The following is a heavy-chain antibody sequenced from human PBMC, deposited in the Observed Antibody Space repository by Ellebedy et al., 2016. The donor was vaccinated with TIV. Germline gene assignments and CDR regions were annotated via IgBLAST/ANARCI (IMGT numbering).Heavy chain of an antibody. J-gene: IGHJ3*02. V-gene: IGHV3-48*04. D-gene: IGHD2-2*01. Sequence: GESLKISCSASGFTFSTYNMQWLRQAPGKGLEWVSYINSRGSPMYYADSVKGRFTISRDNARKSLYLQMNSLRVDDTAIYYCARDTVEVPSGDAFDIWGQGTMVTVSS. CDR2: INSRGSPM. CDR3: ARDTVEVPSGDAFDI. CDR1: GFTFSTYN.